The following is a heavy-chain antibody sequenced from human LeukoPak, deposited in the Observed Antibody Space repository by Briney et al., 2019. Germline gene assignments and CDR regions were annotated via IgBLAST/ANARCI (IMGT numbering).Heavy chain of an antibody. D-gene: IGHD3-10*01. CDR1: GYTFTSYG. CDR2: ISAYNGNT. CDR3: ARDEGGSGSYYAPSNWFDP. Sequence: GASVKVSCKASGYTFTSYGISWVRQAPGQGLEWMGWISAYNGNTNYAPKLQGRVTMTTDTSTSTAYMELRSLRSDDTAVYYCARDEGGSGSYYAPSNWFDPWGQGTLVTVSS. V-gene: IGHV1-18*04. J-gene: IGHJ5*02.